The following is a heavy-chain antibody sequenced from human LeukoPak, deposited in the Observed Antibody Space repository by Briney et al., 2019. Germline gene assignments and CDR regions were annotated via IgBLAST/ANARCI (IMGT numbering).Heavy chain of an antibody. CDR1: GGSISSYY. J-gene: IGHJ6*03. V-gene: IGHV4-4*07. Sequence: SETLSLTCTVSGGSISSYYWSWIRQPAGKGLEWIGRIYTSGSTNYNPSLKSRVTMSVDTSKNQFSLKLSSVTAADTAAYYCAGAYYVPSYYTDVWGKGTTVTVSS. CDR3: AGAYYVPSYYTDV. CDR2: IYTSGST. D-gene: IGHD3-22*01.